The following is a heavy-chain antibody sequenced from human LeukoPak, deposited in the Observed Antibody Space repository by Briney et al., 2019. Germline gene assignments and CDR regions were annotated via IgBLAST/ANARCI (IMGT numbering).Heavy chain of an antibody. CDR2: IYETGST. CDR1: GGSISRNSHY. Sequence: SETLSLTCAVSGGSISRNSHYWGWIRQPPGRGLEWIGNIYETGSTNYNPSLKSRVTISVDTSKNQFSLKLSSVTAADTAVYYCVRPDDNSFDFWGQGTMVTVSS. V-gene: IGHV4-39*01. CDR3: VRPDDNSFDF. J-gene: IGHJ3*01. D-gene: IGHD3-9*01.